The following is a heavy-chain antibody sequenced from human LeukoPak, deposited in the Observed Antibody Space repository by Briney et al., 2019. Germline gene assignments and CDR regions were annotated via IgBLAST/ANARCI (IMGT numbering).Heavy chain of an antibody. Sequence: GGSLRLSCAASGFTFSDYYMSWIRQAPGKGLEWVSCISSSGSTIYYADSVKGRFTISRDNAKNSLYLQMNSLRAEDTAVYYCARERDRRDGYNKHYDYWGQGTLVTVSS. CDR3: ARERDRRDGYNKHYDY. V-gene: IGHV3-11*01. CDR2: ISSSGSTI. CDR1: GFTFSDYY. J-gene: IGHJ4*02. D-gene: IGHD5-24*01.